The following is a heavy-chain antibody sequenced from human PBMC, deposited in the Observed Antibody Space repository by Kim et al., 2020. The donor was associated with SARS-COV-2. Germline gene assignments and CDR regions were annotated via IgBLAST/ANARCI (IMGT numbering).Heavy chain of an antibody. CDR1: GGSFSGYY. Sequence: SETLSLTCAVYGGSFSGYYWSWIRQPPGKGLEWIGEINHSGSTNYNPSLKSRVTISADTSKNQFSLKLSSVTAADTAVHYCAREMGGYDSSGLYLWFDS. D-gene: IGHD3-22*01. V-gene: IGHV4-34*01. CDR3: AREMGGYDSSGLYLWFDS. CDR2: INHSGST. J-gene: IGHJ5*01.